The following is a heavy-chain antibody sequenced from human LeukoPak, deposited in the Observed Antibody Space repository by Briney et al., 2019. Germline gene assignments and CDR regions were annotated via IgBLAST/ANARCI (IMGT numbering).Heavy chain of an antibody. Sequence: GGSLRLSCAASGFTFSSHWMTWVRQAPGKGTEWVASINKDGSEQYYVDYVKGPFTISRDNAKNSLSLQVSSLRAEDTAVYYCTRGGATSSWYWFFWGQGTLVTVSS. J-gene: IGHJ4*02. D-gene: IGHD6-13*01. CDR2: INKDGSEQ. V-gene: IGHV3-7*01. CDR3: TRGGATSSWYWFF. CDR1: GFTFSSHW.